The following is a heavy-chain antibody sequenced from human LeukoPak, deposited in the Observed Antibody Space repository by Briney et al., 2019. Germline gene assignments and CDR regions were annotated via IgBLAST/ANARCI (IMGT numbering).Heavy chain of an antibody. V-gene: IGHV4-4*07. CDR1: DGSISIYY. J-gene: IGHJ6*02. CDR3: ARTSSTSWSYGMDV. D-gene: IGHD6-13*01. Sequence: SETRSLTCTVSDGSISIYYWSWIRQPAGKGLEWIGRIYPSGSTNYNPSLKSRVTMSVDTSKNQFSLKLSSVTAADTAVYYCARTSSTSWSYGMDVWGQGTTVTVSS. CDR2: IYPSGST.